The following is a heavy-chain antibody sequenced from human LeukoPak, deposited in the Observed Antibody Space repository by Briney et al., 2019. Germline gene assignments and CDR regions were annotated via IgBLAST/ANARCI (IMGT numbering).Heavy chain of an antibody. V-gene: IGHV4-38-2*02. Sequence: SETLSLTCTVSGYSISSGYYWGWIRQPPGKGLEWIGSIYHSGSTYYNPSLKSRVTISVDTSKNQFSLKLSSVTAADTAVYYCARAPTVVTFFDYWGQGTLVTVSS. D-gene: IGHD4-23*01. CDR1: GYSISSGYY. CDR3: ARAPTVVTFFDY. CDR2: IYHSGST. J-gene: IGHJ4*02.